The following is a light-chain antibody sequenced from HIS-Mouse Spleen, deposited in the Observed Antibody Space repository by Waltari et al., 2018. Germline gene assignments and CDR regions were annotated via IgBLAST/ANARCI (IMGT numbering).Light chain of an antibody. CDR2: LNSDGSH. CDR1: SWHSTYA. V-gene: IGLV4-69*01. Sequence: QLVLTQSPSASPSLGASVKLTCTLTSWHSTYATACHQQQPEKGPRYLMKLNSDGSHSKGDGIPDRFSGSSSGAERYLTISSLQSEDEADYYCQTWGTGFSWVFGGGTKLTVL. CDR3: QTWGTGFSWV. J-gene: IGLJ3*02.